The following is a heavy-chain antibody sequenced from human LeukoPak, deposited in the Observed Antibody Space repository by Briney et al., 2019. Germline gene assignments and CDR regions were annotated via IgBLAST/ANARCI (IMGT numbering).Heavy chain of an antibody. CDR3: VTYNWEYEADY. J-gene: IGHJ4*02. CDR2: ISGDGRTT. CDR1: GVTLSNYW. Sequence: AGGSLRLSCVGSGVTLSNYWMYWVRQGPEKGRVWVSRISGDGRTTDYADSGKGRFTTCRDNAKNTLYLQMNSLRAEDTAVYYCVTYNWEYEADYWGQGTLVTVSS. D-gene: IGHD1-20*01. V-gene: IGHV3-74*01.